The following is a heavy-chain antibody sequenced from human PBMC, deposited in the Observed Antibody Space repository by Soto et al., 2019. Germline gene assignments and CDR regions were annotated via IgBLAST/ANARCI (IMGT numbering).Heavy chain of an antibody. V-gene: IGHV4-31*03. Sequence: PXATLSLTCTVSGGSISSGGYYWSWIRQHPGKGLEWIGYIYYSGSTYYNPSLKSRVTISVDTSKNQFSLKLSSVTAADTAVYYCARVRCSSTSCYDDYYGMDVWGQGTTVTVSS. D-gene: IGHD2-2*01. J-gene: IGHJ6*02. CDR2: IYYSGST. CDR1: GGSISSGGYY. CDR3: ARVRCSSTSCYDDYYGMDV.